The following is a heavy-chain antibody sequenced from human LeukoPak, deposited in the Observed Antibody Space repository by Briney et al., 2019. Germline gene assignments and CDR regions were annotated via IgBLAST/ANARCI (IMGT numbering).Heavy chain of an antibody. CDR1: GGTFSSYA. CDR2: ITPGGGT. V-gene: IGHV1-2*02. J-gene: IGHJ4*02. Sequence: ASVKVSCKASGGTFSSYAISWVRRAPGQGLQWMGWITPGGGTNYPQKFQGRVAITWDTSITTAYMDLSRLTSDDTAVYYCARDRYGDGFAHFDYWGQGALVTVSS. CDR3: ARDRYGDGFAHFDY. D-gene: IGHD5-24*01.